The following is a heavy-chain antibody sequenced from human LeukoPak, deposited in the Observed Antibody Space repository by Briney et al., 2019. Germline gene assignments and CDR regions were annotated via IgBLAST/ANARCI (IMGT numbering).Heavy chain of an antibody. D-gene: IGHD3-10*01. CDR3: ARVRITMVRGVIYYYGVDV. CDR2: IYYSGST. CDR1: GGSFSGYY. Sequence: SETLSLTCAVYGGSFSGYYWSWIRQPPGKGLEWIGYIYYSGSTNYNPSLKSRVTISVDTSKNQFSLKLSSVTAADTAVYYCARVRITMVRGVIYYYGVDVWGQGTTVTVSS. V-gene: IGHV4-59*01. J-gene: IGHJ6*02.